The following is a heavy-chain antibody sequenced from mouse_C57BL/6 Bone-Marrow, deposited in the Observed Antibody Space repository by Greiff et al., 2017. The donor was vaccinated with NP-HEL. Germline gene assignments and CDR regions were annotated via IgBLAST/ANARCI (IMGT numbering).Heavy chain of an antibody. Sequence: VQLQQPGAELVMPGASVKLSCKASGYTFTSYWLHWVKQRPGQGLEWIGEIDPSDSYTNYNQKFKGKSTLTVDKSSSTAYMQLSSLTSEDSAVYYCARWGGFAYWGQGTLVTVSA. CDR1: GYTFTSYW. V-gene: IGHV1-69*01. CDR2: IDPSDSYT. CDR3: ARWGGFAY. J-gene: IGHJ3*01.